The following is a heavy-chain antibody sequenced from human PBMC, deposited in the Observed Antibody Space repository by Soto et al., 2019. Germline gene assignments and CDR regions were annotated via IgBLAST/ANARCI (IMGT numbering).Heavy chain of an antibody. CDR3: TRGWLSNSFDV. J-gene: IGHJ4*02. D-gene: IGHD4-4*01. Sequence: EVQLVESGGGLVQPGGSLRLSCAASGFTLSVYSMDWVRQVPGKGLEWVSYIGSGGSPIYYADSVKGRFTISRDNAQNSVYLHMHSLRDEDTAVYFCTRGWLSNSFDVWGQGTLVTVSS. V-gene: IGHV3-48*02. CDR1: GFTLSVYS. CDR2: IGSGGSPI.